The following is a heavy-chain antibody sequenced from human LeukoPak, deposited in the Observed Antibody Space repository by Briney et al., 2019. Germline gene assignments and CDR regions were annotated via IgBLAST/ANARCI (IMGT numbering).Heavy chain of an antibody. J-gene: IGHJ4*02. D-gene: IGHD3-10*01. CDR1: GGSISSSNYY. Sequence: PSETLSLTCSVSGGSISSSNYYWGWIRQPPGKGLEWIGCIYYSGSTYYNPSLKSRVTLSVDTSKNQFSLKLSSVTAADTAVYYCAKTYYYGSGSYYNPYFDYWGQGTLVTVSS. CDR3: AKTYYYGSGSYYNPYFDY. CDR2: IYYSGST. V-gene: IGHV4-39*07.